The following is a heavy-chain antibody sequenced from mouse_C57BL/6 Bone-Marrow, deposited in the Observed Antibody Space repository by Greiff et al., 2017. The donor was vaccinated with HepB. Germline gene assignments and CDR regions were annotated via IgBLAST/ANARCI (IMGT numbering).Heavy chain of an antibody. Sequence: VHVKQSGAELVRPGASVKLSCTASGFNIKDDYMHWVKQRPEQGLEWIGWIDPENGDTEYASKFQGKATITADTSSNTAYLQLSSLTSEDTAVYYCTKYEDSIDYWGQGTTLTVSS. D-gene: IGHD3-2*01. CDR2: IDPENGDT. J-gene: IGHJ2*01. V-gene: IGHV14-4*01. CDR3: TKYEDSIDY. CDR1: GFNIKDDY.